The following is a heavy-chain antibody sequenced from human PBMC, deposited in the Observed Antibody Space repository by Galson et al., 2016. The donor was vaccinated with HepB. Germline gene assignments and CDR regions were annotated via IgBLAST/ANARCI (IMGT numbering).Heavy chain of an antibody. V-gene: IGHV4-39*07. CDR2: IYYSGST. D-gene: IGHD3-10*01. J-gene: IGHJ5*02. CDR3: ARYGTSMVRGVISSWFDP. Sequence: SETLSLTCTVSGGSISTSTFSWGWIRQPPGKGLEWIGSIYYSGSTYYNPSLKSRVTISVDTSKNQFSLKVSSVTAADTAVYYCARYGTSMVRGVISSWFDPWGQGTLVTVSS. CDR1: GGSISTSTFS.